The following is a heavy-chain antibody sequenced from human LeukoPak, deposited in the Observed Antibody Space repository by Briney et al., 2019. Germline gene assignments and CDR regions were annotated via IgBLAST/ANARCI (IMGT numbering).Heavy chain of an antibody. Sequence: GGSLRLSCAASGFTFSSYGMHWVRQAPGKGLEWVAFIQCDGSNTYYADSVKGRFTISRDNSKNTLYLQMNSLRPEDTAVYYCAKGGIGYSYGWSDYWGQGTLVTVSS. J-gene: IGHJ4*02. CDR3: AKGGIGYSYGWSDY. D-gene: IGHD5-18*01. V-gene: IGHV3-30*02. CDR1: GFTFSSYG. CDR2: IQCDGSNT.